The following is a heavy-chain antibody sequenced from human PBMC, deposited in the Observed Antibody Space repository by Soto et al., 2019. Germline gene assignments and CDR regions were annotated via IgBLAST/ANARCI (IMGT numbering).Heavy chain of an antibody. Sequence: GSLRLSCAASGFTVSDYEMNWVRQAPGKGLEWVSYINSGGTSIKYADSVKGRFTIFRDNARNSLYLQMNALRDEDTAVYYCARENDGDAFDWGGQGTLVTVSS. J-gene: IGHJ4*02. V-gene: IGHV3-48*03. CDR1: GFTVSDYE. CDR2: INSGGTSI. D-gene: IGHD4-17*01. CDR3: ARENDGDAFDW.